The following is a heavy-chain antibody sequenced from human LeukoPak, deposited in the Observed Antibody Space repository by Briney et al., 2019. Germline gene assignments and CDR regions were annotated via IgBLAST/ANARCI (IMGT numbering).Heavy chain of an antibody. D-gene: IGHD6-25*01. V-gene: IGHV4-39*01. CDR3: ARRIPLPIAAEDY. J-gene: IGHJ4*02. CDR1: GGSISSSSYY. CDR2: IYYSGST. Sequence: SETLSLTCTVSGGSISSSSYYWGWIRQPPGKGLEWIGSIYYSGSTYYNPSLKSRVTISVDTSKNQFSLKLSSVTAADTAVYYCARRIPLPIAAEDYWGQGTLVTVSS.